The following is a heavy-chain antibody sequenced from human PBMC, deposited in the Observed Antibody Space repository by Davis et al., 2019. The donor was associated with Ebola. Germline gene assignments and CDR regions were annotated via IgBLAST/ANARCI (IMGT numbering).Heavy chain of an antibody. CDR1: GFSLSTRGMC. Sequence: SGPTLVKPTQTVTLTCTFSGFSLSTRGMCVSWIRQPPGKALEWLARIDWDDDKYYSTSLKTRLTISKDTSKNQVVLTMTNMDPVDTATYYCARTWELLSGYGMDVWGQGTTVTVSS. D-gene: IGHD1-26*01. CDR3: ARTWELLSGYGMDV. V-gene: IGHV2-70*11. J-gene: IGHJ6*02. CDR2: IDWDDDK.